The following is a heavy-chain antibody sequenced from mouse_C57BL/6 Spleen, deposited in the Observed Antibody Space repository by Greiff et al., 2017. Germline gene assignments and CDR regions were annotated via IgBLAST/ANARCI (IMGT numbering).Heavy chain of an antibody. V-gene: IGHV3-6*01. Sequence: EVKLQESGPGLVKPSQSLSLTCSVTGYSITSGYYWNWIRQFPGNKLEWMGYISYDGSNNYNPSLKNRISITRDTSKNQFFLKLNSVTTEDTATYYCARDTTVVAPGYFDYWGQGTTLTVSS. CDR3: ARDTTVVAPGYFDY. CDR1: GYSITSGYY. J-gene: IGHJ2*01. D-gene: IGHD1-1*01. CDR2: ISYDGSN.